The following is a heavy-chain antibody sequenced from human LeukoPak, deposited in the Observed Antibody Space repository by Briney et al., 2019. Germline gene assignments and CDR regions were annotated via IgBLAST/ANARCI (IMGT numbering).Heavy chain of an antibody. Sequence: ASVKVSCKASGYTFTSYGISWVRQAPGQGLEWMGWISAYNGNTNYAQKLQGRVTMTTDTSTSTAYMELRSLRSDDTAVYYCARDRYYYDSSGYSDYWGQRTLVTVSS. CDR3: ARDRYYYDSSGYSDY. J-gene: IGHJ4*02. D-gene: IGHD3-22*01. V-gene: IGHV1-18*01. CDR2: ISAYNGNT. CDR1: GYTFTSYG.